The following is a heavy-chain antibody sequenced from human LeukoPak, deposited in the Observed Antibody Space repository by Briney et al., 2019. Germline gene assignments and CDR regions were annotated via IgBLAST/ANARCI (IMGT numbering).Heavy chain of an antibody. J-gene: IGHJ4*02. V-gene: IGHV3-23*01. D-gene: IGHD1-26*01. CDR2: IIENGGET. Sequence: GGSLRLSCAASGFTFNKFAMSWVRQAPGKGLEWVSGIIENGGETYYADSVRGRFTISRDNSRNTLYLQMNSLRGDDTAVYYCAKDVGKWESLHFFDYWGQGTLVTVSS. CDR3: AKDVGKWESLHFFDY. CDR1: GFTFNKFA.